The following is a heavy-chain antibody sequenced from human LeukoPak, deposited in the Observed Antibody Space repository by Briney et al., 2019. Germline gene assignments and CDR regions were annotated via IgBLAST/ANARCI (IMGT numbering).Heavy chain of an antibody. J-gene: IGHJ5*02. V-gene: IGHV4-59*01. Sequence: SETLSLTCTVSGGSISSYYWSWIRQPPGKGREWIGYIYYSGSTNYNPSLKSRVTISVDTSKNQFSLKLSSVTAADTAVYYCAVSSWYNWFDPWGQGTLVTVSS. CDR2: IYYSGST. CDR3: AVSSWYNWFDP. D-gene: IGHD6-13*01. CDR1: GGSISSYY.